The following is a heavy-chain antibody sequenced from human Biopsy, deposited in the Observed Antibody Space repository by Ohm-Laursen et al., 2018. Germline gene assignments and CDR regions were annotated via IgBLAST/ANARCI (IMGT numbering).Heavy chain of an antibody. CDR3: ARDPNYDILFGSAKKYGMDV. J-gene: IGHJ6*02. CDR2: MNPSGGST. V-gene: IGHV1-46*01. D-gene: IGHD3-9*01. Sequence: ASVKLSCKTSGYTFTTYYMHWVRQAPGQGLEWMGIMNPSGGSTTNAQKFQDRVTMTRDTSTSKVYMKLSSLRSGDTAVDYRARDPNYDILFGSAKKYGMDVWGQGTTVTVSS. CDR1: GYTFTTYY.